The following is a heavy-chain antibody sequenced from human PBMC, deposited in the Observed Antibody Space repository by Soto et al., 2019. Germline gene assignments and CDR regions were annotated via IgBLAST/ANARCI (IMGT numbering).Heavy chain of an antibody. CDR1: GDSVSSYSVV. CDR2: TYYRSKWYN. D-gene: IGHD2-8*01. CDR3: ARLIGNSWLDS. J-gene: IGHJ5*01. Sequence: PSQTLSLTCAISGDSVSSYSVVWNWIRQSPSRGLEWLGRTYYRSKWYNDYAVSVKSRITINPDTSNNQLSLQLNSVTPDDTAVYYCARLIGNSWLDSWGQGTLVTVSS. V-gene: IGHV6-1*01.